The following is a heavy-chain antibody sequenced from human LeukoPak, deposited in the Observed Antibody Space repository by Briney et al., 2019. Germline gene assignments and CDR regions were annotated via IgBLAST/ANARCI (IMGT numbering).Heavy chain of an antibody. Sequence: PGGSLRLSCAASGFTFSSYWMSWVRQAPGKGLEWVGRIKNKPDGGTTDYAAPVRGRFTISRDDSKNTLSLQMNSLKAEDTAVYYCTVVNYGSGSYPLGYWGQGTLVTVSS. D-gene: IGHD3-10*01. CDR3: TVVNYGSGSYPLGY. V-gene: IGHV3-15*01. J-gene: IGHJ4*02. CDR1: GFTFSSYW. CDR2: IKNKPDGGTT.